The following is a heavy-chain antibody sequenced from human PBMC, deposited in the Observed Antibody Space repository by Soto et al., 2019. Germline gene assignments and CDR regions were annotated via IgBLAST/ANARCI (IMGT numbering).Heavy chain of an antibody. CDR1: GLNIRSYA. J-gene: IGHJ4*02. V-gene: IGHV3-23*01. CDR2: ISGSGGST. D-gene: IGHD6-19*01. CDR3: AKEPLTGLAVAGNFHY. Sequence: GGPLRLSCAASGLNIRSYASYAITKIRQAAGKGLEWVSTISGSGGSTYYADSVKGRFTISRDNSKNTLYLQMNSLRAEDTAVYYCAKEPLTGLAVAGNFHYWGQGTLVTVSS.